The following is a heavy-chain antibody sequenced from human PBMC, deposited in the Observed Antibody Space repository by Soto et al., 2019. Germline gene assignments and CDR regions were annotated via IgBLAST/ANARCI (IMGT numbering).Heavy chain of an antibody. J-gene: IGHJ6*02. CDR3: ARSIAAAGTSYYYGMDV. D-gene: IGHD6-13*01. V-gene: IGHV5-51*01. CDR2: IYPGDSDT. CDR1: GYSFTSYW. Sequence: GESLKISCKGSGYSFTSYWIGWVRQMPGKGLEWMGIIYPGDSDTRYSPSFQGQVTISADKSISTAYLQWSSLKASDTAMYYCARSIAAAGTSYYYGMDVWGQGTTVTVSS.